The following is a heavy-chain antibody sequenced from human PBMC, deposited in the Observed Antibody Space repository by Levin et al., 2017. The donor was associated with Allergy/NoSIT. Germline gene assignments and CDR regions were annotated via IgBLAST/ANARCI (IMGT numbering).Heavy chain of an antibody. Sequence: SGPTLVKPTQTLTLTCTFSGFSLSTSGVGVGWIRQPPGKALEWLALIYWDDDKRYSPSLKSRLTITKDTSKNQVVLTMTNMDPVDTATYYCAHSKGVAAAVSAEYFQHWGQGTLVTVSS. J-gene: IGHJ1*01. V-gene: IGHV2-5*02. CDR1: GFSLSTSGVG. D-gene: IGHD6-13*01. CDR3: AHSKGVAAAVSAEYFQH. CDR2: IYWDDDK.